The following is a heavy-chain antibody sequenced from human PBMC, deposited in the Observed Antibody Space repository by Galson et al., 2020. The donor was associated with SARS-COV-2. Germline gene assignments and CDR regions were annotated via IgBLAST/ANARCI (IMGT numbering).Heavy chain of an antibody. CDR1: GFTFSGYS. Sequence: GGSLRLSCVASGFTFSGYSMNWVRQAPGKGLEWISYISGASSVTYYADSVKGRFTIARDNAKNSLYLQMNSLRDEDTALYYCAREHSSTWSFDSWGQGTLVIVSS. D-gene: IGHD2-2*01. CDR3: AREHSSTWSFDS. J-gene: IGHJ5*01. V-gene: IGHV3-21*06. CDR2: ISGASSVT.